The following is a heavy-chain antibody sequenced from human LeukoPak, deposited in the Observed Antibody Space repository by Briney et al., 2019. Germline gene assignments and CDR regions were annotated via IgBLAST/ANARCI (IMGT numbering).Heavy chain of an antibody. J-gene: IGHJ4*02. CDR1: GYTFTTYG. Sequence: GASVKVSCKTSGYTFTTYGISWVRQAPGQGLEWTGGISAYNGHTNYAQKLQGRVTMTTDTSTSTAYMELRSLRSDDTAVYYCARAKYCSRTSCYSEEYWGPGTLVTVSS. CDR2: ISAYNGHT. CDR3: ARAKYCSRTSCYSEEY. V-gene: IGHV1-18*01. D-gene: IGHD2-2*01.